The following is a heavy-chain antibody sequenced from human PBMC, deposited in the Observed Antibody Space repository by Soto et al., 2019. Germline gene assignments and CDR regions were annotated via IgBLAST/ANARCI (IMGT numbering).Heavy chain of an antibody. CDR2: ISAYSGAT. J-gene: IGHJ4*02. D-gene: IGHD5-12*01. CDR3: ARDLRDIVAHPDY. Sequence: VQLVQSGAEVKKPGASVKVSCKASGYTFSTSGISWVRQAPGQGLEWMGWISAYSGATYYPQKLQGRVTMTTDTSTSTAYMELRSLRADDTAVYYCARDLRDIVAHPDYWGQGTLVTVSS. V-gene: IGHV1-18*01. CDR1: GYTFSTSG.